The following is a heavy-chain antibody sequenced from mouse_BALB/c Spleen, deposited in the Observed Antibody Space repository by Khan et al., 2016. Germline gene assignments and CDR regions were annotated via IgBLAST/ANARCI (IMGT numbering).Heavy chain of an antibody. CDR3: ARSFDYRGFAY. D-gene: IGHD2-4*01. CDR1: GYSITSDYA. V-gene: IGHV3-2*02. J-gene: IGHJ3*01. CDR2: ISYSGST. Sequence: EVQLQESGPGLVKPSQSLSLTCTVTGYSITSDYAWNWIRQFPGNKLEWMGYISYSGSTNYNPSLKSRVSITRDTSKNQVFLQLNSVTTEDTATCYCARSFDYRGFAYWGQGPLVTVS.